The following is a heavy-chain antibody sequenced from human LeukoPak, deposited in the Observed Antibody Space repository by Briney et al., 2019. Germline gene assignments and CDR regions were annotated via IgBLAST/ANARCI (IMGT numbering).Heavy chain of an antibody. CDR1: GFTFGDFD. CDR3: VRSKWAGLKSPFDF. Sequence: GGSLRLSCAASGFTFGDFDMSWVRQRPGKGLEWVSYIRWSGSTITYADSVKGRFTISRDNAKNSLYMKMDRLGPEDTAVCFCVRSKWAGLKSPFDFWGRGTLVTVS. V-gene: IGHV3-9*01. J-gene: IGHJ4*02. D-gene: IGHD6-19*01. CDR2: IRWSGSTI.